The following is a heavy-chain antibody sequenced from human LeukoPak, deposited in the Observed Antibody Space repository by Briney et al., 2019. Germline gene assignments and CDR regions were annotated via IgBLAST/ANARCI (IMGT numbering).Heavy chain of an antibody. Sequence: SETLSLTCTVSGGSISSGSYYWSRIRQPAGKGLEWIGRIYTSGSTNYNPSLKSRVTISVDTSKNQFSLKLSSVTAADTAVYYCAREVPAAIHDYWGQGTLVTVSS. CDR3: AREVPAAIHDY. CDR1: GGSISSGSYY. J-gene: IGHJ4*02. CDR2: IYTSGST. D-gene: IGHD2-2*02. V-gene: IGHV4-61*02.